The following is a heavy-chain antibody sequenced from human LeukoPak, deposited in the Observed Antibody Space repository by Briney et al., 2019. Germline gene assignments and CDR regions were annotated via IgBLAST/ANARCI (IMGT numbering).Heavy chain of an antibody. CDR1: GFTFGNSW. CDR3: TRDRDDSSVLHYFDY. CDR2: LYHGDRT. D-gene: IGHD3-22*01. V-gene: IGHV3-66*02. J-gene: IGHJ4*02. Sequence: GGSLRLSCAASGFTFGNSWVHWVRQAPGKGLEWVSVLYHGDRTYYADSVKGRFTISRDSSKNTVYLQMQNLRAEDTAVYYCTRDRDDSSVLHYFDYWGQGALVTVSS.